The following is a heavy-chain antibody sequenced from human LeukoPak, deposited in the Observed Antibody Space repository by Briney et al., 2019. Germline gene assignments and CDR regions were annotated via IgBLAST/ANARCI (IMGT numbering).Heavy chain of an antibody. D-gene: IGHD5-18*01. Sequence: GGSLRLSCAASRFTFSSYWMRWARQAPGKGLEWVANIKQDGSEKYYVDSVKGRFTISRDSAKNSLYLQMDSLRVEYTAVYYCARDKGGYSYGYDYWGQGTLVTVSS. CDR3: ARDKGGYSYGYDY. J-gene: IGHJ4*02. CDR1: RFTFSSYW. CDR2: IKQDGSEK. V-gene: IGHV3-7*01.